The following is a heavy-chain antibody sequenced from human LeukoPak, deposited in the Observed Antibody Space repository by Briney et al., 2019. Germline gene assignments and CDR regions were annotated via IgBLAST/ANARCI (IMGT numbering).Heavy chain of an antibody. CDR2: IWHDGNNK. V-gene: IGHV3-33*01. CDR1: GFAFSTQG. Sequence: GGSPRLSCATSGFAFSTQGMHWVRQAPGKGREWVAAIWHDGNNKYYVDSVKGRFTISRDNSKNTVYLQMNSLRVEDTAVYYCARDSGDSSGYYPGYWGQGTLVTVSS. CDR3: ARDSGDSSGYYPGY. J-gene: IGHJ4*02. D-gene: IGHD3-22*01.